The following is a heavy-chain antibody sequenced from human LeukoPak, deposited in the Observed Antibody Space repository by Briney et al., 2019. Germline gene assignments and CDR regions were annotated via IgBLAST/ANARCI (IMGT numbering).Heavy chain of an antibody. V-gene: IGHV4-34*01. CDR3: ASALYYYYMDV. J-gene: IGHJ6*03. Sequence: SETLSLTCAVYGGSFSGYYWSWIRQPPGKGLEWIGEINHSGSTNYNPSLKSRVTISVDTSKNQFSLELSSVTAADTAVYYCASALYYYYMDVWGKGTTVTVSS. CDR2: INHSGST. CDR1: GGSFSGYY.